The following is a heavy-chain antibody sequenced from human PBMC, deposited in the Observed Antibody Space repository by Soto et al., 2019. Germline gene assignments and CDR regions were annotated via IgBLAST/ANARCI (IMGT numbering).Heavy chain of an antibody. CDR1: GFTFSIYA. CDR3: AKDESNSNPLYYFDY. CDR2: ISATSSNT. J-gene: IGHJ4*02. D-gene: IGHD3-22*01. Sequence: EVHLLESGGALVQPGGSLRLSCVASGFTFSIYAMTWVRQAPGKGLEWVSSISATSSNTYYADSVKGRFTISRDNSKNTLFLHMNSLRAEDTALYYCAKDESNSNPLYYFDYWGQGTLVTVPS. V-gene: IGHV3-23*01.